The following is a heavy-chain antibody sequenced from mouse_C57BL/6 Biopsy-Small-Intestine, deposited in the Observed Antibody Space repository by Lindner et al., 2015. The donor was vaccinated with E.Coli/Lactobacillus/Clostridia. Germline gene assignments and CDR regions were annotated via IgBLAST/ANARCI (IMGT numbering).Heavy chain of an antibody. D-gene: IGHD1-1*01. V-gene: IGHV1-75*01. CDR1: GYTFTDYY. CDR2: IFPGSGST. Sequence: QLQESGAELARPGASVKLSCKASGYTFTDYYINWVKQRPGQGLEWIGWIFPGSGSTYYNEKFKGKATLTADKSSSTAYMQLSSLTSEDSAVYFCARGATVVAFDYWGQGTTLTVSS. CDR3: ARGATVVAFDY. J-gene: IGHJ2*01.